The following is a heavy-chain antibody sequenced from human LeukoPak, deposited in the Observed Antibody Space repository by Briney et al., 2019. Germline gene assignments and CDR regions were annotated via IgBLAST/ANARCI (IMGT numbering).Heavy chain of an antibody. D-gene: IGHD5-12*01. J-gene: IGHJ6*02. CDR2: ISSSGSTI. CDR3: ARDSIVATYYYYGMDV. Sequence: GGSLRLSCAASGFTFSSYEMYWVRQAPGKGLEWVSYISSSGSTIYYADSVKGRFTISRDNAKNSLYLQMNSLRAEDTAVYYCARDSIVATYYYYGMDVWGQGTTVTVSS. V-gene: IGHV3-48*03. CDR1: GFTFSSYE.